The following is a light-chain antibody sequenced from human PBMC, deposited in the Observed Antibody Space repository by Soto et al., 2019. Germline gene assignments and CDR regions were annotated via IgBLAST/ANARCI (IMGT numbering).Light chain of an antibody. J-gene: IGKJ1*01. Sequence: DIQMTQSPSSLSTSVGERVTITCQASQDISNSLNWYQQKPGKAPNLLIYEASKLQTGVPSRFSGSGSGTEFTLIISGLQPDDSATYYCQQYTNTNNPWMFGQGTKVDIK. V-gene: IGKV1-33*01. CDR3: QQYTNTNNPWM. CDR1: QDISNS. CDR2: EAS.